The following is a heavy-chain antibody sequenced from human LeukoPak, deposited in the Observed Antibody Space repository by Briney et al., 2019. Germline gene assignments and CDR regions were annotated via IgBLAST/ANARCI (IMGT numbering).Heavy chain of an antibody. V-gene: IGHV5-51*01. CDR1: GSSCTSYW. CDR3: ARHDPYSYYYYYMDV. D-gene: IGHD4-11*01. J-gene: IGHJ6*03. CDR2: IYPGDSDT. Sequence: GESLKISWKGCGSSCTSYWMGGVRQLPGKGLEWMGIIYPGDSDTRYSPSFQGQVTISADKSISTAYLQWSSLKPSDPSMYYCARHDPYSYYYYYMDVWGEGTTVTVSS.